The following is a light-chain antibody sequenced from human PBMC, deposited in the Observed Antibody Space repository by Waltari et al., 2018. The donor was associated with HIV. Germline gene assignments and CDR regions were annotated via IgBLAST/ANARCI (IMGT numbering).Light chain of an antibody. CDR1: SSDIGGSNY. V-gene: IGLV2-23*02. J-gene: IGLJ3*02. CDR3: CSYAGSRTWV. CDR2: DVS. Sequence: QSALTQPASVSGSPGQSITISCTGTSSDIGGSNYVSWYQQHPGKAPKLMIYDVSKRPSGVSNRFSGSKSGNTASLTISGLQAEDETDYYCCSYAGSRTWVFGGGTKLTVL.